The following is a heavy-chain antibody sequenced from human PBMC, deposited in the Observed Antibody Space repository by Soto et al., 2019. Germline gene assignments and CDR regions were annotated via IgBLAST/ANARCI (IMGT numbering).Heavy chain of an antibody. V-gene: IGHV3-30-3*01. D-gene: IGHD3-22*01. Sequence: PGGSLRLSCAASGFTFSSYAMHWVRQAPGKGLEWVAVISYDGSNKYYADSVKGRFTISRDNSKNTLYLQMNSLRAEDTAVYYCARDLGLFGRDYYYYGMDVWGQGTTVTVSS. CDR3: ARDLGLFGRDYYYYGMDV. J-gene: IGHJ6*02. CDR1: GFTFSSYA. CDR2: ISYDGSNK.